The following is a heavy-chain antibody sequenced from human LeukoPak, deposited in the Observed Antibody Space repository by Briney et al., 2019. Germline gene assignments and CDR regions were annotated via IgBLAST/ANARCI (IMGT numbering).Heavy chain of an antibody. CDR2: IWYDGSNK. V-gene: IGHV3-33*01. D-gene: IGHD3-3*01. CDR1: GFTLSTYG. J-gene: IGHJ4*02. Sequence: GRSLRLSCAASGFTLSTYGMHWVRQAPGKGLEWVAVIWYDGSNKYYADSVKGRSTISRDNSKNTLYLQMNGLRAEDTAVYYCARDNYDFWSGYYTNAFDYWGQGTLVTVSS. CDR3: ARDNYDFWSGYYTNAFDY.